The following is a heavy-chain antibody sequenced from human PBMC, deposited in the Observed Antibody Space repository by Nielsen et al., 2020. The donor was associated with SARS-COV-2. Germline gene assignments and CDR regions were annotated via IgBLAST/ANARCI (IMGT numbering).Heavy chain of an antibody. Sequence: ASVKVSCKASGCTFTTYDINWVRQATGQGLEWMGWMNPNSGNTGYAQKFQGRVTMTRNTSISTAYMELSSLRSEDTAVYYCARGGGITIFGVVIQGYYGMDVWGQGTTVTVSS. CDR3: ARGGGITIFGVVIQGYYGMDV. CDR1: GCTFTTYD. CDR2: MNPNSGNT. J-gene: IGHJ6*02. D-gene: IGHD3-3*01. V-gene: IGHV1-8*01.